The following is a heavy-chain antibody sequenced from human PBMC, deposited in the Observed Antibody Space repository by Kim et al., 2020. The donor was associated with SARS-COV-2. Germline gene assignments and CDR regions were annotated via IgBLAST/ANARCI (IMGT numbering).Heavy chain of an antibody. D-gene: IGHD3-16*01. Sequence: SETLSLTCTVSGGSIASGGYYWSWLRQPPGKGLEWIGYIYDSGTTYYNPSLKSRVTISQDTSKNQFSLQLSSVTAADTAVYYCARGLGAGDFDYWGQGTLVTVSS. J-gene: IGHJ4*02. CDR3: ARGLGAGDFDY. V-gene: IGHV4-31*03. CDR1: GGSIASGGYY. CDR2: IYDSGTT.